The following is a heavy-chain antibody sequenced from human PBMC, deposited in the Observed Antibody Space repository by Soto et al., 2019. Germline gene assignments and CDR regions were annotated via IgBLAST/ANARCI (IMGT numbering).Heavy chain of an antibody. J-gene: IGHJ5*02. CDR2: IYYSGST. V-gene: IGHV4-61*08. Sequence: PSETLSLTSTVSGGSISSGDYYWSWIRQPPGKGLEWIGYIYYSGSTNYNPSLKSRVTISVDTSKNQFSLKLSSVTAADTAVYYCARGWFGELLNNWFDPWGQGTLVTVSS. CDR1: GGSISSGDYY. D-gene: IGHD3-10*01. CDR3: ARGWFGELLNNWFDP.